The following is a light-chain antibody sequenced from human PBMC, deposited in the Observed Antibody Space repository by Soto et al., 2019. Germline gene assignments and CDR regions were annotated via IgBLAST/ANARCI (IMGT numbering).Light chain of an antibody. J-gene: IGKJ1*01. CDR1: QSVSSSY. Sequence: IVLTQSPGTLSLSPWERATLSCRASQSVSSSYLAWYQQKPGQAPRLLIYGASSRAAGIPDRFSGSGSGTDFTLTITRLEPEDSAVYYCQQYGNSPQTFGQGTKVDIK. V-gene: IGKV3-20*01. CDR2: GAS. CDR3: QQYGNSPQT.